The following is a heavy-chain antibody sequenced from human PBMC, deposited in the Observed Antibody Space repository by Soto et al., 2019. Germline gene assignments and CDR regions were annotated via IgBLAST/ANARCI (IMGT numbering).Heavy chain of an antibody. V-gene: IGHV3-74*01. CDR3: ARAFEY. J-gene: IGHJ4*02. CDR2: INSDGSST. Sequence: EVPLVESGGGLVQPGGSLRLSCEASGFTFSTFWMHWVRQAPGKGLVWVSRINSDGSSTNYADSVKGRVTISRDNAKNTPYLQLNSLRPEATAVYYCARAFEYWGQGTLVTVSS. CDR1: GFTFSTFW.